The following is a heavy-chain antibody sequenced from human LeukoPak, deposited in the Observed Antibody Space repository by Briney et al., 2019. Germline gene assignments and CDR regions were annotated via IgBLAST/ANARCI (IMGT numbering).Heavy chain of an antibody. CDR1: GFTFSSYG. CDR3: AKAIDPFFYGDYGDY. Sequence: GGSLRLSCAASGFTFSSYGMHWVRQAPGKGLEWVAFIRYDGSNKYYADSVKGRFTISRDNSKNTLYLQMNSLRAEDTAVYYCAKAIDPFFYGDYGDYWGQGTLVTVSS. D-gene: IGHD4-17*01. CDR2: IRYDGSNK. J-gene: IGHJ4*02. V-gene: IGHV3-30*02.